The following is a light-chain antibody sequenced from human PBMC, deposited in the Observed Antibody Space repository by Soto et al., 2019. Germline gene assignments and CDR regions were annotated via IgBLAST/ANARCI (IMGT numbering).Light chain of an antibody. CDR1: QSISNW. CDR3: QQYDYYPYT. J-gene: IGKJ2*01. CDR2: KAS. V-gene: IGKV1-5*03. Sequence: DIQMTQSPSTLSASVGDRVTITCRASQSISNWLAWYQQKPGEAPKILIYKASTLESGVPSRFSGSGSGTEFTLTISSLQPDDFATYYCQQYDYYPYTFGQGTKLEIK.